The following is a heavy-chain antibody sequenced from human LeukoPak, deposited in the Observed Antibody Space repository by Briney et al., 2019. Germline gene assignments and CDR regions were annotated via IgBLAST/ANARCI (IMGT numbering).Heavy chain of an antibody. CDR2: IYYSGST. CDR1: GASISSYY. Sequence: SETLSLTCTVSGASISSYYWSWIRQPPGKGVEWIGYIYYSGSTRYNPSLKSRVTISVDTSKNQFSLKLSSVTAADTAVYYCARVGILRFPSNWFDPWGQGTLVTVSS. CDR3: ARVGILRFPSNWFDP. V-gene: IGHV4-59*01. D-gene: IGHD3-3*01. J-gene: IGHJ5*02.